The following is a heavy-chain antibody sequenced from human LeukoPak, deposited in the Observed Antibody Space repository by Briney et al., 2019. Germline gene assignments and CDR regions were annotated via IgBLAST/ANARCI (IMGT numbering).Heavy chain of an antibody. D-gene: IGHD3-22*01. CDR2: ISGSGGST. V-gene: IGHV3-23*01. Sequence: PGGSLRLSCAASGFTFSSYGMTWVRQAPGKGLEWVSAISGSGGSTYYADSVKGRFTISRDNSKNTLYLQMNSLRAEDTAVYYCANAVGYYDSSGWLNYFDYWGQGTLVTVSS. CDR3: ANAVGYYDSSGWLNYFDY. J-gene: IGHJ4*02. CDR1: GFTFSSYG.